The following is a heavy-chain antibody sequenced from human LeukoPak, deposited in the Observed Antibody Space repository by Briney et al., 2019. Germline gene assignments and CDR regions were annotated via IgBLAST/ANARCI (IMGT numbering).Heavy chain of an antibody. CDR2: IKQSENT. CDR1: GGSFSAYY. CDR3: AREGLRNAYNPLGY. D-gene: IGHD5-24*01. Sequence: SETLSLTCAVYGGSFSAYYWTWIRQPPGKGLEWIGEIKQSENTNYNPSLKSRVTISIDPSKNQISLKLNSVTAADTAAYFCAREGLRNAYNPLGYWGQGTLVTVSS. V-gene: IGHV4-34*01. J-gene: IGHJ4*02.